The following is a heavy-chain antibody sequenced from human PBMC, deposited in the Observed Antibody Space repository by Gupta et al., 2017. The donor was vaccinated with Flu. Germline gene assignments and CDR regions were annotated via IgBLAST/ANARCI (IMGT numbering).Heavy chain of an antibody. CDR2: INHSGST. D-gene: IGHD6-19*01. CDR1: GGSFRGYY. Sequence: QVQLQQWGAGLFKPSATLSLTCAVYGGSFRGYYWSWIRQPPGKGLEWIGEINHSGSTNYNPSLKSRVTISVDTSKNQFSRKLGSVTAADTAVYYCATLRSSSGWFLYWGQGTLVTVSS. J-gene: IGHJ4*02. V-gene: IGHV4-34*01. CDR3: ATLRSSSGWFLY.